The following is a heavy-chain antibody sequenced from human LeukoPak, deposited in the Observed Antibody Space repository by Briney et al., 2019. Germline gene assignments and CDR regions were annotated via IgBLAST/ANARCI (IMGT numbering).Heavy chain of an antibody. CDR3: AKVSYDSSGYSFDY. CDR1: GFTFSSYA. Sequence: GESLRLSCAASGFTFSSYAMSWVRQAPGKGLEWVSGISGSGGSTYYADSVKGRFTISRDNSKNTLYLQMNSLRAEDTAVYYCAKVSYDSSGYSFDYWGQGTLVTVSS. CDR2: ISGSGGST. V-gene: IGHV3-23*01. D-gene: IGHD3-22*01. J-gene: IGHJ4*02.